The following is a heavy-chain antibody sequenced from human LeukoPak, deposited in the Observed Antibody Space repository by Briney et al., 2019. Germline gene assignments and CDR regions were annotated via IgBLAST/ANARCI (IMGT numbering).Heavy chain of an antibody. CDR3: ASPTGCRGDCPG. Sequence: GGSLRLSCAASGLTFSRYWMSWVRQAPGKGLEWVASINQDGSQKYYVGSVKGRFTISRDNAKNSLYLQMNSLRAEDTAVYYCASPTGCRGDCPGWGQGTLVTVSS. CDR1: GLTFSRYW. CDR2: INQDGSQK. V-gene: IGHV3-7*01. J-gene: IGHJ4*02. D-gene: IGHD2-21*02.